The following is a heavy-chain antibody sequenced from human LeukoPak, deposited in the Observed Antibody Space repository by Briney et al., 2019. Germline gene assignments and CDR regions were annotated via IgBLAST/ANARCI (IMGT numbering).Heavy chain of an antibody. CDR2: ISSSSSYI. CDR3: ARDWGSYGSGSYYTQYYFDY. V-gene: IGHV3-21*01. J-gene: IGHJ4*02. D-gene: IGHD3-10*01. CDR1: GFTFSSYA. Sequence: GGSLRLSCAASGFTFSSYAMSWVRQAPGKGLEWVSSISSSSSYIYYADSVKGRFTISRDNAKNSLYLQMNSLRAEDTAVYYCARDWGSYGSGSYYTQYYFDYWGQGTLVTVSS.